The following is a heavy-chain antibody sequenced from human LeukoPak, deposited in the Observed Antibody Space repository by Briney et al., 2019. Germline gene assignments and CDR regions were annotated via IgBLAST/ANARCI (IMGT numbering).Heavy chain of an antibody. CDR3: ARHLLWFGELLGFDP. CDR2: IYYSGST. D-gene: IGHD3-10*01. V-gene: IGHV4-39*01. CDR1: GGSISSSSYY. Sequence: SETLSLTCTVSGGSISSSSYYWGWIRQPPGKGLEWIGSIYYSGSTYYNPSLKSRVTISVDTSKNQFSLKLSSVTAADTAVYYCARHLLWFGELLGFDPWGQGTLVTVSS. J-gene: IGHJ5*02.